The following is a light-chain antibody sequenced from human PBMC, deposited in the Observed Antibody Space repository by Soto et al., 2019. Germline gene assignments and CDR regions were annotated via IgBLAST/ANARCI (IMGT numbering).Light chain of an antibody. CDR1: SSDVGGYNY. J-gene: IGLJ1*01. CDR3: SSYTSSSTDV. V-gene: IGLV2-14*03. Sequence: QSALTQPASVSGSPGQSITISCTGTSSDVGGYNYVSWYQQHPGKAPKLMIYDVTNRPSGVSNRFSGYKSGNTASLTISGLQAEDEADYYCSSYTSSSTDVFGTGTKVTVL. CDR2: DVT.